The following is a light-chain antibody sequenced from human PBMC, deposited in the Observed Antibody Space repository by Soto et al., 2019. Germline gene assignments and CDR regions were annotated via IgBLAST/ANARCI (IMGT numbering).Light chain of an antibody. Sequence: ALTQPASVSGSPGQSITISCTGTSSDVGSYNFVSWYQQYPGKAPKLVIYDVTNRPSGVSDRFSGSKSGNTASLTISGLQAEDEANYYCNSYTTSSTSVFGGGTKLTVL. CDR1: SSDVGSYNF. CDR2: DVT. J-gene: IGLJ3*02. V-gene: IGLV2-14*03. CDR3: NSYTTSSTSV.